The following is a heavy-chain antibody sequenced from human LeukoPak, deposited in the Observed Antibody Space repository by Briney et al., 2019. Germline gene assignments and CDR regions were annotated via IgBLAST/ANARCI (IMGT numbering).Heavy chain of an antibody. J-gene: IGHJ4*02. V-gene: IGHV4-61*01. CDR1: GGSVSSGSSY. Sequence: SETLSLTCTVSGGSVSSGSSYWSWIRQPPGKGLEWIGYICYTGNTNYNPSLKSRVTMSVDTSKNQFSLKLSSVTAADTAEYFCARDSGYCSGGSCYHNYFDYWGQGTLVTVSS. D-gene: IGHD2-15*01. CDR3: ARDSGYCSGGSCYHNYFDY. CDR2: ICYTGNT.